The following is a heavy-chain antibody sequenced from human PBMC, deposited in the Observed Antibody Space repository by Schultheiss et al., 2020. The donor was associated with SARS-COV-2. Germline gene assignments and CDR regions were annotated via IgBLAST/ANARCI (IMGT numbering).Heavy chain of an antibody. CDR1: GGSISSSSYY. Sequence: SETLSLTCAVSGGSISSSSYYWGWIRQPPGKGLEWIGSIYYSGSTYYNPSLKSRVTISVDTSKNQFSLKLSSVTAADTAVYYCARYPTSIYTVTKQSVVDAFDIWGQGTMVTVSS. CDR2: IYYSGST. D-gene: IGHD4-17*01. V-gene: IGHV4-39*07. J-gene: IGHJ3*02. CDR3: ARYPTSIYTVTKQSVVDAFDI.